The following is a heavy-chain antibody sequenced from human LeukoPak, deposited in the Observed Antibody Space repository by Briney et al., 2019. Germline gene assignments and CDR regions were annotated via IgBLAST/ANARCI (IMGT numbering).Heavy chain of an antibody. D-gene: IGHD6-19*01. CDR3: AREDRYSSGWYAD. J-gene: IGHJ4*02. CDR2: INPNSGGT. CDR1: GYTFTGYY. Sequence: GASVKVPCKASGYTFTGYYMHWVRQAPGQGLEWMGWINPNSGGTNYAQKFQGRVTMTRDTSISTAYMELSRLRSDDTAVYYCAREDRYSSGWYADWGQGTLVTVSS. V-gene: IGHV1-2*02.